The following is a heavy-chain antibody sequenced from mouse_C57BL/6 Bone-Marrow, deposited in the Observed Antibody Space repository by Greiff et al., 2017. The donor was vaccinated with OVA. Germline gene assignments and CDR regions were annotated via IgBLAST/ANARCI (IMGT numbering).Heavy chain of an antibody. CDR3: ARRQIYYYGSYWYFDV. D-gene: IGHD1-1*01. CDR1: GYTFTTYP. J-gene: IGHJ1*03. V-gene: IGHV1-47*01. Sequence: QVQLKESGAELVKPGASVKMSCKASGYTFTTYPIEWLKQNHGKSLEWIGNFHPYNDDTKYNEKFKGKATLTVEKSSSTVYLELSRLTSDDSAVYYCARRQIYYYGSYWYFDVWGTGTTVTVSS. CDR2: FHPYNDDT.